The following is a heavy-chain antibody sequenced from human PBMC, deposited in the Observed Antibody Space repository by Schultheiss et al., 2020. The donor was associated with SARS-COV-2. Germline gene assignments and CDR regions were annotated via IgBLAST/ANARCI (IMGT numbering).Heavy chain of an antibody. D-gene: IGHD3-10*01. CDR3: AREELLWFGESPYYYYGMDV. CDR2: ISGSGGST. Sequence: GGSLRLSCAASGFTFSNAWMSWVRQAPGKGLEWVSAISGSGGSTYYADSVKGRFTISRDNSKNTLYLQMNSLRAEDTAVYYCAREELLWFGESPYYYYGMDVWGQGTTVTVSS. V-gene: IGHV3-23*01. J-gene: IGHJ6*02. CDR1: GFTFSNAW.